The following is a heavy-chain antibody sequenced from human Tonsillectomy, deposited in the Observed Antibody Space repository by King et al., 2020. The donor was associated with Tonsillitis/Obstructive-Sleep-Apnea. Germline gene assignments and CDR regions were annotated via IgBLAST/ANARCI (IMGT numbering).Heavy chain of an antibody. Sequence: QLVQSGAEVKKPGASVKVSCKASGYTFTGYYIHWVRQAPGQGLEWMGRINPNSGGTNYAQKFQGRVTMTRDTSISTAYMELSRVRSDDTAVYYCARDLFGNTMLQGVIFNWGQGTLVTVSS. CDR3: ARDLFGNTMLQGVIFN. V-gene: IGHV1-2*06. CDR1: GYTFTGYY. D-gene: IGHD3-10*01. CDR2: INPNSGGT. J-gene: IGHJ4*02.